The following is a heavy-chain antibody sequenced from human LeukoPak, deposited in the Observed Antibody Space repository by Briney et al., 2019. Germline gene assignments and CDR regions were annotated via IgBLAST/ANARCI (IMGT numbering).Heavy chain of an antibody. CDR1: GYSFTSYW. V-gene: IGHV5-51*01. Sequence: GVSLKISSHGSGYSFTSYWIGWARQMPGKGLEWMGTIYPGDSDTRYSPSFQGQVTISSDKSTSTAYLQWSSLNASDTAIYYCARLLVSGVFDPWGQGTLVSVSS. D-gene: IGHD3-3*01. CDR2: IYPGDSDT. J-gene: IGHJ5*02. CDR3: ARLLVSGVFDP.